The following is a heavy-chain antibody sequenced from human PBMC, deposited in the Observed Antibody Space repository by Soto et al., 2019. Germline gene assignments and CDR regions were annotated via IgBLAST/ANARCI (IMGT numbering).Heavy chain of an antibody. CDR3: ASTIVGATKGFLFYY. CDR2: IIPIFGTA. CDR1: GGTXISYA. Sequence: SXKVSFKASGGTXISYAISLVREAPGQGLEWRGGIIPIFGTANYAQKCQGRVTITADESTSKAYMELSSMRSDDTAVYYCASTIVGATKGFLFYYWGQGTLCPVSS. J-gene: IGHJ4*02. D-gene: IGHD1-26*01. V-gene: IGHV1-69*13.